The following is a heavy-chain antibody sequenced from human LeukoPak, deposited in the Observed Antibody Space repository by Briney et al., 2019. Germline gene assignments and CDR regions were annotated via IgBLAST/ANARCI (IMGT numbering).Heavy chain of an antibody. D-gene: IGHD3-16*01. CDR2: IRTKAYGGAT. J-gene: IGHJ3*01. Sequence: GGSLRLSCTSSGFTFGIYGLSWVRQAPGKGLEWVGSIRTKAYGGATAFATSVKGRFTMSRDDSKNIAYLEMNNLKAEDTGVYYCARDPMGDYSATLSDDGFDVWGQGTMVTVSS. V-gene: IGHV3-49*04. CDR3: ARDPMGDYSATLSDDGFDV. CDR1: GFTFGIYG.